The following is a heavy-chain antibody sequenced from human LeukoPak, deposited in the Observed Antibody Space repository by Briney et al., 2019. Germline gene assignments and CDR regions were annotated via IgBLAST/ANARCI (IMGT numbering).Heavy chain of an antibody. D-gene: IGHD3-3*01. J-gene: IGHJ6*03. CDR2: IKQDGSDK. V-gene: IGHV3-7*01. CDR3: ARGFEAPRDFGIVILPNYYYMDV. Sequence: PGGSLRLSCAASEFMFVDYWMNWVRQAPGKGLEWVANIKQDGSDKYYVDSVKGRFTISRDNAKNSLYLQMNSLRAEDTAVYYCARGFEAPRDFGIVILPNYYYMDVWGKGTTVTVSS. CDR1: EFMFVDYW.